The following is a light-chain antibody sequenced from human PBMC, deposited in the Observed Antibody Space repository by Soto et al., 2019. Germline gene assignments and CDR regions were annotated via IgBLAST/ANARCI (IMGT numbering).Light chain of an antibody. CDR3: QQSGSSSWT. CDR2: GAS. J-gene: IGKJ1*01. V-gene: IGKV3-20*01. Sequence: EIVLTQSPGTLSLSPGERATLSCRASQSVSSSYLAWYQQKPGQAPRLLIYGASSRATGIPDRFSGSGSGTDFTLTVSRLEPEDFAVYYCQQSGSSSWTFGQGTKVDI. CDR1: QSVSSSY.